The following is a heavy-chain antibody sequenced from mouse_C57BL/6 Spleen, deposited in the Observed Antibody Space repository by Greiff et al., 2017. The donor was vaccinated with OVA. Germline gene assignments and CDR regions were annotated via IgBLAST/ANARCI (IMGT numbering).Heavy chain of an antibody. D-gene: IGHD2-4*01. V-gene: IGHV1-4*01. CDR2: INPSSGYT. CDR1: GYTFTSYT. CDR3: ARFIYYDYDGFAY. Sequence: VQLQQSGAELARPGASVKMSCKASGYTFTSYTMHWVKQRPGQGLEWIGYINPSSGYTKYNQKFKDKATLTADKSSSTAYMQLSSLTSEDSAVDYCARFIYYDYDGFAYWGQGTLVTVSA. J-gene: IGHJ3*01.